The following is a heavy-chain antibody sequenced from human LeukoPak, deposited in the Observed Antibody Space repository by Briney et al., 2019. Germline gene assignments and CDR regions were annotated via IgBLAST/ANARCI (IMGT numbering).Heavy chain of an antibody. J-gene: IGHJ4*02. CDR1: GFTFSSYS. Sequence: GGSLRLSCAASGFTFSSYSMNWVRQAPGKGLEWVAFIRYDGSNKYYADSVKGRFTISRDNSKNTLYLQMNSLRAEDTAVYYCARGDYDILTGSLSYLDYWGQGTLVTVSS. CDR3: ARGDYDILTGSLSYLDY. CDR2: IRYDGSNK. V-gene: IGHV3-30*02. D-gene: IGHD3-9*01.